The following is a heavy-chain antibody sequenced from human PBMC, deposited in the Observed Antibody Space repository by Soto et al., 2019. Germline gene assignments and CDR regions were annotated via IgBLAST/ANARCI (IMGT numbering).Heavy chain of an antibody. D-gene: IGHD6-13*01. CDR3: AKDGIAATRSEGYYYYMDV. CDR1: GFTFDDYA. J-gene: IGHJ6*03. Sequence: GGSLRLSCAASGFTFDDYAMHWVRQAPGKGLEWVSGISWNSGSIGYADSVKGRFTISRDNAKNSLYLQMNSLRAEDMALYYCAKDGIAATRSEGYYYYMDVWGKGTTVTVSS. CDR2: ISWNSGSI. V-gene: IGHV3-9*03.